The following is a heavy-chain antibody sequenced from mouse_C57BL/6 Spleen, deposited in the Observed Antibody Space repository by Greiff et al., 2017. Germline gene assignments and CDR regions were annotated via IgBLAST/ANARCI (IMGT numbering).Heavy chain of an antibody. CDR2: IYPGSGST. V-gene: IGHV1-55*01. CDR1: GYTFTSYW. Sequence: VKLQQPGAELVKPGASVKMSCKASGYTFTSYWITWVKQRPGQGLEWIGDIYPGSGSTNYNEKFKSKATLTVDTSSSTAYMQLSSLTSEDSAVYYCARPSLLWLRRAMDYWGQGTSVTVSS. D-gene: IGHD2-2*01. J-gene: IGHJ4*01. CDR3: ARPSLLWLRRAMDY.